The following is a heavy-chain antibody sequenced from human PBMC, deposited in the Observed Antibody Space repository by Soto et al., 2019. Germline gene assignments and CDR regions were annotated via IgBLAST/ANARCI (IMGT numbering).Heavy chain of an antibody. V-gene: IGHV3-23*01. J-gene: IGHJ4*02. CDR2: ISGSGGST. D-gene: IGHD3-22*01. CDR1: GFTFSRYA. Sequence: TGGSLRLSCAASGFTFSRYAMSWVRQAPGKGLEWVSSISGSGGSTYYAASVKTRFTISRDDSKNTLYLQMNSLRAEDTAVYYCAKARYYDSTGYLCYFDCWRQRTLSTVS. CDR3: AKARYYDSTGYLCYFDC.